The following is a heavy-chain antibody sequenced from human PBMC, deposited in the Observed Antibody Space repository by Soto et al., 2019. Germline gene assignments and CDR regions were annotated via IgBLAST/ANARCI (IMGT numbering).Heavy chain of an antibody. J-gene: IGHJ4*02. CDR2: INHRGST. D-gene: IGHD2-8*01. CDR1: GGPFSGYY. CDR3: ARHEGNGNVWPLDY. V-gene: IGHV4-34*01. Sequence: SETLSLTCAVYGGPFSGYYWTWIRQPPGKGLEWIGEINHRGSTYYMPSLRSRVTLSVDTSKNQFSLRLTSVTAEDTAVYYCARHEGNGNVWPLDYWGQGILVTVSS.